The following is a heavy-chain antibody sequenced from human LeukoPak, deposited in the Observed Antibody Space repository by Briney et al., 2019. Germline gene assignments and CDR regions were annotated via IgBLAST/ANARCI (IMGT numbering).Heavy chain of an antibody. J-gene: IGHJ5*02. CDR3: ARGYCSGGTCYLVENWLDP. Sequence: GASVKVSCKASGYTPTAYYIYWVRQAPGQGLEWMGRINPNSGGTDYAQNFQGRVTTTRDTSISTAYMELSRLRSDDTAVYYCARGYCSGGTCYLVENWLDPWGQGTLVTVSS. D-gene: IGHD2-15*01. V-gene: IGHV1-2*06. CDR1: GYTPTAYY. CDR2: INPNSGGT.